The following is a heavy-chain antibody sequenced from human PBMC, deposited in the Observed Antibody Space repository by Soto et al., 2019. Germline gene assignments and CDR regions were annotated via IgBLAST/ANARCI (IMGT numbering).Heavy chain of an antibody. CDR1: GYTFTSYY. Sequence: ASVKVSCKASGYTFTSYYMHWVRQAPGQGLEWMGIINPSGGSTSYAQKFQGRVAMTRDTSTSTVYMELSSLRSEDTAVYYCARDRRSDYSNYFYYYGMDVWGQGNTVTVSS. J-gene: IGHJ6*02. CDR2: INPSGGST. V-gene: IGHV1-46*01. CDR3: ARDRRSDYSNYFYYYGMDV. D-gene: IGHD4-4*01.